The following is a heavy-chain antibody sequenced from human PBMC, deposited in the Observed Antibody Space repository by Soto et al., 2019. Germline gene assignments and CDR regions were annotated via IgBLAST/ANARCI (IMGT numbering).Heavy chain of an antibody. D-gene: IGHD6-13*01. CDR2: ISAYNGNT. J-gene: IGHJ6*02. Sequence: GASVKVSCKASGYTFTSYGISWVRQAPGQGLEWMGWISAYNGNTNYAQKLQGRVTMTTDTSTSTAYMELRSLRSDDTAVYYCARYTQGQQLPYYYYYGMDFWGQGTTVTVSS. V-gene: IGHV1-18*01. CDR3: ARYTQGQQLPYYYYYGMDF. CDR1: GYTFTSYG.